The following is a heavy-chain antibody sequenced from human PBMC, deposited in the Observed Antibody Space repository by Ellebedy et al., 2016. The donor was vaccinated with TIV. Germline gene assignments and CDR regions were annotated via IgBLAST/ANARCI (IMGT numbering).Heavy chain of an antibody. D-gene: IGHD6-19*01. CDR1: GGSINRSSYY. V-gene: IGHV4-61*05. CDR2: IYYSGST. CDR3: ARGRKWLVQRVFDY. Sequence: SETLSLTCTASGGSINRSSYYWGWIRQPPGKGLEWIGYIYYSGSTNYNPSLKSRVTISVDTSKNQFSLKLSSVTAADTAVYYCARGRKWLVQRVFDYWGQGTLVTVSS. J-gene: IGHJ4*02.